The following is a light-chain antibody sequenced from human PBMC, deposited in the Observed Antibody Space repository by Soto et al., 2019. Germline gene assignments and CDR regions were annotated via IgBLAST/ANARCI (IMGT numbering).Light chain of an antibody. J-gene: IGKJ1*01. CDR2: DAS. Sequence: IPKTPSPSTLSASVRDRVPIPCRASQTIGSCLDWYQQKGREAPKLLIYDASSLQSGVPSRFSGSGSGTEFTLTISSLQTDDFATYYCQQCSSYPWTFGQGTKVDI. V-gene: IGKV1-5*01. CDR3: QQCSSYPWT. CDR1: QTIGSC.